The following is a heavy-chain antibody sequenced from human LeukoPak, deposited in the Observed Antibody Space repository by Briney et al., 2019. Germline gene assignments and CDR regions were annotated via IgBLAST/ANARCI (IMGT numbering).Heavy chain of an antibody. CDR3: AKDQGRGTYSFDY. CDR1: GFTFSSYA. D-gene: IGHD1-26*01. V-gene: IGHV3-30*04. CDR2: ISNNGRNK. Sequence: PGGSLRLSCAASGFTFSSYAIHWVRQAPGKGLEWVAFISNNGRNKDYADSVKGRFTISRDNSRNTLYMQMNSLRTEDTAVYYCAKDQGRGTYSFDYWGQGTLVTVSS. J-gene: IGHJ4*02.